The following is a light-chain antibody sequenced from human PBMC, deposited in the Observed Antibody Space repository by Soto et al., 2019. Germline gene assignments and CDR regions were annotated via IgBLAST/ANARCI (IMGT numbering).Light chain of an antibody. CDR3: GSWDSSLSAYV. CDR2: DDN. V-gene: IGLV1-51*01. CDR1: SSNIGGNS. Sequence: QSLLPHPPSVSAAPGHKVTISCSGSSSNIGGNSVSWYQQLPGTAPKLLIYDDNKRPSGIPDRFSGSKSGTSATLGITGFHTGDEADYYCGSWDSSLSAYVFGTGTKVTXL. J-gene: IGLJ1*01.